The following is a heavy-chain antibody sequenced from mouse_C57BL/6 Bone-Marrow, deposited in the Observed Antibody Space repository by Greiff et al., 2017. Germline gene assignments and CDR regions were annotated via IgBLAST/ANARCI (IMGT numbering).Heavy chain of an antibody. D-gene: IGHD1-1*01. V-gene: IGHV1-81*01. CDR2: IYPRSGNT. Sequence: QVHVKQSGAELARPGASVKLSCKASGYTFTSYGISWVKQRTGQGLEWIGEIYPRSGNTYYNEKFKGKATLTADKSSSTAYMELRSLTSEDSAVYFCARSGYYGSTWYFDVWGTGTTVTVSS. CDR1: GYTFTSYG. CDR3: ARSGYYGSTWYFDV. J-gene: IGHJ1*03.